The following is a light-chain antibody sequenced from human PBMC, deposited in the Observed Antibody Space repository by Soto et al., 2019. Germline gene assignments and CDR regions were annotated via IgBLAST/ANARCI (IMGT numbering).Light chain of an antibody. CDR3: QHYGGSQGT. J-gene: IGKJ1*01. CDR2: GTS. Sequence: EIVLTQSPGTLSLTPGERATLSCRASQSVSSTYLAWYQQKPGQAPRLLISGTSFRATGIPDRFSGSGSGTDFTLTFSRLDPEDFAVYYCQHYGGSQGTFGQGTKVDIK. CDR1: QSVSSTY. V-gene: IGKV3-20*01.